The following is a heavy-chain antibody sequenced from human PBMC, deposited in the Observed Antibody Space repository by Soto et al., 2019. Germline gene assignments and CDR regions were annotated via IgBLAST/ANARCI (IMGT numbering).Heavy chain of an antibody. J-gene: IGHJ4*02. CDR1: GFDLGSYW. CDR3: TRATRVGGGKYYGGFDN. V-gene: IGHV3-74*01. Sequence: EVHLVESGGGLVQPGGSLRLSCATSGFDLGSYWMHWVRQGPGKEMVWVSRINSDGTTTGYADSVKGRFTISRDNAKKTLYLEMNGLRVDDTAVYYCTRATRVGGGKYYGGFDNWGQGTLVTVSS. D-gene: IGHD3-3*01. CDR2: INSDGTTT.